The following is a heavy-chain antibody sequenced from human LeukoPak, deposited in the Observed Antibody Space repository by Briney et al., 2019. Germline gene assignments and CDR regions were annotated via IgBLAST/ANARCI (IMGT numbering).Heavy chain of an antibody. V-gene: IGHV3-74*01. D-gene: IGHD1-1*01. CDR3: AGGEAKNGYYGMDV. CDR2: INSDGTST. CDR1: EFTFSSYW. Sequence: GGSLRLSCAASEFTFSSYWMHWVRQAPGKGLVWVSRINSDGTSTRYADSVKGRFTISRDNAKNTLYLQMNSLRAEDTAVYYCAGGEAKNGYYGMDVWGQGTTVTVSS. J-gene: IGHJ6*02.